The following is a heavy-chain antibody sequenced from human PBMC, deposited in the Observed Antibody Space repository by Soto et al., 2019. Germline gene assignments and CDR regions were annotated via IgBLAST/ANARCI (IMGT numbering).Heavy chain of an antibody. CDR3: AGGAVAATAPLYYYGMDV. D-gene: IGHD1-26*01. V-gene: IGHV1-8*01. Sequence: QMQLVQSGAEVKKPGASVKVSCKASGYTFMNYDINWVRQATGQGLEWMGWMNPHKNNAGYPQKLQGRITLTRDPSISTAYMELSSLTSDDTAVYYCAGGAVAATAPLYYYGMDVWGHGTTVTVSS. CDR1: GYTFMNYD. J-gene: IGHJ6*02. CDR2: MNPHKNNA.